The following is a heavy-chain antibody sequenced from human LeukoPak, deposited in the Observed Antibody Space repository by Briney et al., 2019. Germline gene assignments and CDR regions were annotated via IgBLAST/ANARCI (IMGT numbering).Heavy chain of an antibody. D-gene: IGHD2-21*02. CDR2: ISSSSSYI. CDR3: ASWGLTGGGDKPVDDAFDI. CDR1: GFTFSSYS. V-gene: IGHV3-21*01. Sequence: TGGSLRLSCAASGFTFSSYSMNWVRQAPGKGLEWVSSISSSSSYIYYADSVKGRFTISRDNAKNSLYLQMNSLRAEDTAVYYCASWGLTGGGDKPVDDAFDIWGQGTMVTVSS. J-gene: IGHJ3*02.